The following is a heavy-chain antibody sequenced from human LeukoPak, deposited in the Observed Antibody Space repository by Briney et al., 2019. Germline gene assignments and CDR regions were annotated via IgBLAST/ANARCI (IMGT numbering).Heavy chain of an antibody. CDR2: ISYDGSNK. V-gene: IGHV3-30*18. Sequence: PGGSLRLSCEASGFTFSTSTMHWVRQAPGKGLEWVAVISYDGSNKYYADSVKGRFTISRDNSKNTLYLQMNSLRAEDTAVYYCAKDNYDILTGYYYYYYMDVWGKGTTVTVSS. CDR1: GFTFSTST. J-gene: IGHJ6*03. CDR3: AKDNYDILTGYYYYYYMDV. D-gene: IGHD3-9*01.